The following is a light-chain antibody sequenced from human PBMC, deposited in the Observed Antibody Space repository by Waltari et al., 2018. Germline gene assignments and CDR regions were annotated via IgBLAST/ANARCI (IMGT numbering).Light chain of an antibody. CDR1: SSDVGGYNY. CDR3: SSYAGTNNLV. J-gene: IGLJ2*01. V-gene: IGLV2-8*01. Sequence: QSALTQPPSASGSPGQSVTISCTGSSSDVGGYNYVSCYQQHPGKAPKPMFSEVIERPSGVPDRFSGSKSGNTASLTVSGLQAEDEADYYCSSYAGTNNLVFGGGTKLTVL. CDR2: EVI.